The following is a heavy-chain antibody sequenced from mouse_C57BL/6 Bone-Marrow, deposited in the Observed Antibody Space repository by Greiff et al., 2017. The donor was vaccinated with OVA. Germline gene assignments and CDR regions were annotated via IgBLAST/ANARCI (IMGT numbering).Heavy chain of an antibody. Sequence: VQLQQSGPELVKPGASVKISCKASGYSFTGYYMNWVKQSPEKSLEWIGEINPSTGGTTYNQKFKAKATLTVDKSSSTAYMQLKSLTSEDSAVYYCARSPCNYYYAMDYWGQGTSVTVSS. CDR2: INPSTGGT. D-gene: IGHD2-1*01. V-gene: IGHV1-42*01. J-gene: IGHJ4*01. CDR1: GYSFTGYY. CDR3: ARSPCNYYYAMDY.